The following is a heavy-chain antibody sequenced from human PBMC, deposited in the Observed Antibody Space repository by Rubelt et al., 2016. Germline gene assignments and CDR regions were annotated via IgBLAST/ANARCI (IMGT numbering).Heavy chain of an antibody. CDR3: ARSKDTAMVTDADWYFDL. CDR1: GYTFTSYA. V-gene: IGHV1-3*01. CDR2: INAGNGNT. J-gene: IGHJ2*01. Sequence: QVQLVQSGAEVKKPGASVKVSCKASGYTFTSYAMHWVRQAPGQRLEWMGWINAGNGNTNYSQKFQCRLTITRDTSARTAYMELGSLRSEDTAVYYCARSKDTAMVTDADWYFDLWGRGTLVTVSS. D-gene: IGHD5-18*01.